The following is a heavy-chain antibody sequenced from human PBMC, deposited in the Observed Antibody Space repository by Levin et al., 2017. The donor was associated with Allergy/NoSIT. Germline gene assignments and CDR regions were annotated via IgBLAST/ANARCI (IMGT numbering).Heavy chain of an antibody. CDR2: IYYSGST. Sequence: SQTLSLTCTVSGGSISSGDYYWGWIRQPPGKGLEWIGYIYYSGSTYYNPSLKSRVTISVDTSKNQFSLKLSSVTAADTAVYYCAREENYYYYGMDVWGQGTTVTVSS. V-gene: IGHV4-30-4*01. J-gene: IGHJ6*02. CDR1: GGSISSGDYY. CDR3: AREENYYYYGMDV.